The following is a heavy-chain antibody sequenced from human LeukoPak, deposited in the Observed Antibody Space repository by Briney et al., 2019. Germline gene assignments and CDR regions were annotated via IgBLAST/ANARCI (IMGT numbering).Heavy chain of an antibody. Sequence: ASVKVSCKVSGYTLTELSMHWVRQAPGKGLEWMGGFDPEDGETIYAQKFQGRVTMTEDTSTDTAYMELSSLRSEDTAVYYCATDPVVAATLTFDYWGQGTLVTVSS. CDR2: FDPEDGET. CDR1: GYTLTELS. CDR3: ATDPVVAATLTFDY. D-gene: IGHD2-15*01. J-gene: IGHJ4*02. V-gene: IGHV1-24*01.